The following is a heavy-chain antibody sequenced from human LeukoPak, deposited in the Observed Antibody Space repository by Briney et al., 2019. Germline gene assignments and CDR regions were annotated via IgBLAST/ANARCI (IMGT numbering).Heavy chain of an antibody. CDR1: GFTFDDYA. D-gene: IGHD2-15*01. V-gene: IGHV3-23*01. J-gene: IGHJ4*02. CDR2: ISGSGGST. Sequence: PGGSLRLSCAASGFTFDDYAMHWVRRAPGKGLEWVSGISGSGGSTYYADSVKGRFTISRDNSKNTLYLQMNSLRAEDTAVYYCARDGISPFDYWGQGTLVTVSS. CDR3: ARDGISPFDY.